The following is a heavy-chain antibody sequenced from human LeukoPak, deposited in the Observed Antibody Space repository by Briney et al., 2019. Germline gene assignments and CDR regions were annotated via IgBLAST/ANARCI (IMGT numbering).Heavy chain of an antibody. V-gene: IGHV5-51*01. CDR3: ARQRGSYFFDY. CDR2: IYPGDSNT. D-gene: IGHD1-26*01. J-gene: IGHJ4*02. CDR1: GYSFTSYW. Sequence: GESLKISCKGSGYSFTSYWIGWVRQMPGKGLEWMAFIYPGDSNTKYSPSFQGQVIISADKSICTAYLQWSSLKASDTAMYYCARQRGSYFFDYWGQGTLVTASS.